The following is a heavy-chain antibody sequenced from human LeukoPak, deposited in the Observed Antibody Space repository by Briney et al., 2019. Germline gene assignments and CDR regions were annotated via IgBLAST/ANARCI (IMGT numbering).Heavy chain of an antibody. CDR1: GGSISSSYY. V-gene: IGHV4-39*01. CDR3: ARLRGSCDY. J-gene: IGHJ4*02. D-gene: IGHD2-15*01. CDR2: IYYSGST. Sequence: SETLSLTCTVSGGSISSSYYWGWIRQPPGKGLEWIGSIYYSGSTYYNPSLKNRVTISVDTSKNQFSLKLSSVTAADTAVYYCARLRGSCDYWGQGTLVTVSS.